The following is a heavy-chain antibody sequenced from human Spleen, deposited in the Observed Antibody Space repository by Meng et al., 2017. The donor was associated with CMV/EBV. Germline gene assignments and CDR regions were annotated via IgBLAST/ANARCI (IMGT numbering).Heavy chain of an antibody. D-gene: IGHD3-3*01. CDR1: YA. CDR2: ISYDGSNK. Sequence: YAMHWVRQAPGKGLEWVAVISYDGSNKYYADSVKGRFTISRDNSKNTLYLQMNSLRAEDTAVYYCARDFVFGYDFWSGDSYYYGMDVWGQGTTVTVSS. CDR3: ARDFVFGYDFWSGDSYYYGMDV. J-gene: IGHJ6*02. V-gene: IGHV3-30-3*01.